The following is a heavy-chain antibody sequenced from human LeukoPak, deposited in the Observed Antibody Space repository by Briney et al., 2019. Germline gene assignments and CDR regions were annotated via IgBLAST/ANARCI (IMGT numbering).Heavy chain of an antibody. J-gene: IGHJ5*01. D-gene: IGHD4-17*01. CDR2: ISSSSSYI. V-gene: IGHV3-21*01. CDR3: AREMGMTTVTTFDC. CDR1: GFTFSSYS. Sequence: GGSLRLSCAASGFTFSSYSMNWVRQAPGKGLEWVSSISSSSSYIYYADSVKGRFTISRDNAKNSLYLQMNSLRAEDTAVYYCAREMGMTTVTTFDCWGQGTLVTVSS.